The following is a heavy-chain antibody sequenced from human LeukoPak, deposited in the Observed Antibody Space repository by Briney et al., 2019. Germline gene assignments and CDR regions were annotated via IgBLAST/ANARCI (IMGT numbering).Heavy chain of an antibody. V-gene: IGHV3-23*01. CDR3: AKRGRDIVVVPAAWKEYYFDY. J-gene: IGHJ4*02. D-gene: IGHD2-2*01. Sequence: GGSLRLSCAASGFTFSSYAMSWVRQAPGKGLEWVSAISGSGGSTYYADSVKGRFTISRDNSKNTLYLQMNSLRAEDTAVYYCAKRGRDIVVVPAAWKEYYFDYWGQGTLVTVSS. CDR2: ISGSGGST. CDR1: GFTFSSYA.